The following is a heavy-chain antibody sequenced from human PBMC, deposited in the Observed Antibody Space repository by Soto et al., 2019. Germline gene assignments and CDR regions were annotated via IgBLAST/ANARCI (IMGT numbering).Heavy chain of an antibody. CDR3: AKVVYLDWNYAWFDP. CDR1: GFTFSSYA. D-gene: IGHD1-7*01. J-gene: IGHJ5*02. CDR2: ISGSGGST. V-gene: IGHV3-23*01. Sequence: GGSLRLSCAASGFTFSSYAMSWVRQAPGKGLEWVSAISGSGGSTYYADSVKGRFTISRDNSKNTLYLQMNSLRAEDTAVYYCAKVVYLDWNYAWFDPWGQGTLVTVSS.